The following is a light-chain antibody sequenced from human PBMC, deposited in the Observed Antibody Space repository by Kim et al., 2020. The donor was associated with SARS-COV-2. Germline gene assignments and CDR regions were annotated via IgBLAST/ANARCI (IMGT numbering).Light chain of an antibody. CDR3: AAWDDSLSVWV. Sequence: ELTQPPSASGTPGQRVTISCSGSSSNIGSNYVYWYQQLPGTAPKLLIYRNNQRPSGVPDRFSGSKSGTSASLAISWLRSEDEADYYCAAWDDSLSVWVFGGGTQLTVL. CDR2: RNN. CDR1: SSNIGSNY. J-gene: IGLJ3*02. V-gene: IGLV1-47*01.